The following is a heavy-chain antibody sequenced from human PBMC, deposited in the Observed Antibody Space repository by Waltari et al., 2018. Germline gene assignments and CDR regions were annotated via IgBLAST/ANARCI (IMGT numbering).Heavy chain of an antibody. D-gene: IGHD3-22*01. CDR3: TRVEYYDSSGYYVGAFDI. V-gene: IGHV4-38-2*02. CDR1: GYSISSDYY. J-gene: IGHJ3*02. Sequence: QVQLQESGPGLVKPSEPLSLPCTVSGYSISSDYYWGWIRRPPGKWLEWIGTISHSGPTHYNPSFKSRVTISVDTSKNQFSLKLNSVTAADTAVYYCTRVEYYDSSGYYVGAFDIWGQGTTVTVSS. CDR2: ISHSGPT.